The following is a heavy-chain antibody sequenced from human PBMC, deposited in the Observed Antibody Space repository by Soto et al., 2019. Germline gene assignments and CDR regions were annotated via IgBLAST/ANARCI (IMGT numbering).Heavy chain of an antibody. CDR3: AKYPNYGGNTRPPSLFDY. CDR2: ISGSGGST. V-gene: IGHV3-23*01. CDR1: GFTFSSYA. Sequence: LRLSCSASGFTFSSYAMSWVRQAPGKWLEWVSAISGSGGSTYYADSVKGRFTISRDNSKNTLYLQMNSLRAEDTAVYYCAKYPNYGGNTRPPSLFDYWGQGTLVTVSS. D-gene: IGHD4-17*01. J-gene: IGHJ4*02.